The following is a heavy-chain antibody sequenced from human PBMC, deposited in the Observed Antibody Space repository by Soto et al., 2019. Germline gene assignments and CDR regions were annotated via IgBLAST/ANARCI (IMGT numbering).Heavy chain of an antibody. Sequence: GGSLRLSCVASEFTFSSYEMNWVRQAPGKGLEWVSYISSSGTTIYYTDSVKGRFTISRDNAKKSLYLQMNSLRAEDTAVYYCVRFGGAAAGPADYRGQGTRVTVSS. CDR2: ISSSGTTI. D-gene: IGHD6-13*01. V-gene: IGHV3-48*03. CDR1: EFTFSSYE. J-gene: IGHJ4*02. CDR3: VRFGGAAAGPADY.